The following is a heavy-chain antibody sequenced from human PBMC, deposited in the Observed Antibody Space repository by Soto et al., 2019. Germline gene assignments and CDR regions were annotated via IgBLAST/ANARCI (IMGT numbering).Heavy chain of an antibody. V-gene: IGHV3-74*01. Sequence: EVQLVESGRGLVQPGGSLRLSCAASGFTFSNYWMHWVRQAPGKGLVWVSRINGDGSTTNYADSVKGRFTISRDNAKNTLYVQMNSLRAEDTAVYYCEREDYGDNGLDYCGQGTLVTVSS. CDR1: GFTFSNYW. CDR3: EREDYGDNGLDY. CDR2: INGDGSTT. J-gene: IGHJ4*02. D-gene: IGHD4-17*01.